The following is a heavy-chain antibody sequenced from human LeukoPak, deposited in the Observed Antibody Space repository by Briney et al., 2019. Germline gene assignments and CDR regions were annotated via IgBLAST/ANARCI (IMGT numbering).Heavy chain of an antibody. J-gene: IGHJ4*02. Sequence: GGSLRLSCAASGFTFSSYAMNWVRQAPGQRLEWVSGISGSGGTTYYADSVKGRFTISRDNTKNTLYLQMNSLRAEDTAVYYCAKRGYCSGSSCYSNIDLDNWGQGTLVTVSS. D-gene: IGHD2-15*01. V-gene: IGHV3-23*01. CDR2: ISGSGGTT. CDR1: GFTFSSYA. CDR3: AKRGYCSGSSCYSNIDLDN.